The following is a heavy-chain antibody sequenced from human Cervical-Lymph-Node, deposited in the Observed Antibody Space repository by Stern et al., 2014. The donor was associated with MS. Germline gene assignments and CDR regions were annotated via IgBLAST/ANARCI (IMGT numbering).Heavy chain of an antibody. J-gene: IGHJ6*02. CDR3: ATSYGLDV. CDR1: GYSFRSYW. Sequence: VQLMQSGAEVKKSGESLKISCKGSGYSFRSYWIGWVRQMPGRGLQWMGVIYPRDSDTRYSPSFQGQVIISADKDMSTAYLQWNSLKASDTGIYYCATSYGLDVWGQGTTVTVSS. CDR2: IYPRDSDT. V-gene: IGHV5-51*01.